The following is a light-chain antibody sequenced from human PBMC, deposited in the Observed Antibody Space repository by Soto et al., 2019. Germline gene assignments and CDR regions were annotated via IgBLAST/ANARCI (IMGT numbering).Light chain of an antibody. Sequence: EIVLTQSPGALSLSPGEIATLSCRASQSVSSYLAWYHQKPGQAPRLLIYGASSRATRIPDRFSGSGSGTDFTLTISRLEPEDFAVYYCQQYGSSPPTLGQGTKVDIK. CDR2: GAS. V-gene: IGKV3-20*01. CDR1: QSVSSY. CDR3: QQYGSSPPT. J-gene: IGKJ1*01.